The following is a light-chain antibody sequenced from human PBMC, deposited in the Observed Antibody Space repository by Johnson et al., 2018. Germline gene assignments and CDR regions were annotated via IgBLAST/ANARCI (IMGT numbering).Light chain of an antibody. Sequence: QSVLTQPPSVSAAPGQKVTISCSGSSSNIGNNYVSWYQQLPGTAPKLLIYENNKRPSGIPDRFSGSKSGPSATLGITGLQTGDEADYCCGTWDSSLSAGNVFGTGTKVTVL. CDR2: ENN. J-gene: IGLJ1*01. CDR1: SSNIGNNY. CDR3: GTWDSSLSAGNV. V-gene: IGLV1-51*02.